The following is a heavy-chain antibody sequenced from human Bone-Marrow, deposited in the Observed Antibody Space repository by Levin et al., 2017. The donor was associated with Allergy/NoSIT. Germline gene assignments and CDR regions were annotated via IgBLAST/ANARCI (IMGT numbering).Heavy chain of an antibody. J-gene: IGHJ6*03. D-gene: IGHD7-27*01. V-gene: IGHV4-59*01. CDR3: TRTFTGAGYYHMDV. Sequence: SETLSLICSVSGDSISDYYWSWVRQPPGKGLESIGFISNTGRTNYSPSLRGRVTISVDTSRQQFSLDLQSVTAADTAIYYCTRTFTGAGYYHMDVWGKGTTVTVSS. CDR2: ISNTGRT. CDR1: GDSISDYY.